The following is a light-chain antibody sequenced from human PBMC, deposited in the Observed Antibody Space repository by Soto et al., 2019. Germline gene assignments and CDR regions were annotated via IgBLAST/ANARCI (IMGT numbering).Light chain of an antibody. CDR3: QQYGRSPYT. CDR1: QSVSSS. V-gene: IGKV3-20*01. Sequence: EIVMTQSPGTLSLSPGERATLSCRASQSVSSSLAWYQQKLGQAPRLLIYAASSRATGIPDRFSGSGSGTDFNLTISRLEPEDFAVYYCQQYGRSPYTFGQGT. J-gene: IGKJ2*01. CDR2: AAS.